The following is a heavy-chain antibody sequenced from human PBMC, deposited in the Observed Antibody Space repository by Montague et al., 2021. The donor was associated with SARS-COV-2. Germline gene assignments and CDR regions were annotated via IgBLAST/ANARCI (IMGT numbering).Heavy chain of an antibody. V-gene: IGHV4-59*12. J-gene: IGHJ4*02. D-gene: IGHD6-19*01. CDR3: ARTGYSSGWHSFDY. CDR2: IYYSGST. Sequence: SETLSLTCTVSGGSISSYYWSWIRQPPGKGLEWIGYIYYSGSTNYNPSLKSRVTISVDTSKNQFSLKLSSVTAADTAVYYCARTGYSSGWHSFDYWGQGPRSPSPQ. CDR1: GGSISSYY.